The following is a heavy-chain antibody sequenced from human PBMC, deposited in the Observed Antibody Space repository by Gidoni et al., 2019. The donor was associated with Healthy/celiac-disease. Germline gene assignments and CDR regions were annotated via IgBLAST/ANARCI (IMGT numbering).Heavy chain of an antibody. CDR2: ISYDGSNK. CDR3: ARDRYDAFDI. CDR1: GFTFSSYA. D-gene: IGHD3-9*01. V-gene: IGHV3-30-3*01. Sequence: VQLVESGGGVVQPGRSLRLSCAASGFTFSSYAMHWVRQAPGKGLEWVAVISYDGSNKYYADSVKGRFTISRDNSKNTLYLQMNSLRAEDTAVYYCARDRYDAFDIWGQGTMVTVSS. J-gene: IGHJ3*02.